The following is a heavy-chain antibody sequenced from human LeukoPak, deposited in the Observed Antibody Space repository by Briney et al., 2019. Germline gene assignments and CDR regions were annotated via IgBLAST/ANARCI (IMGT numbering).Heavy chain of an antibody. J-gene: IGHJ4*02. Sequence: SETLSLTCSVSGGSVSSSSYYWGWIRQPPGKGLEWIGSIYYSGSTYYNPSLKSRVTISVDTSENQLSLKLSSVTAADTAVYYCARGVDYYGVWGQGTLVTVSS. CDR3: ARGVDYYGV. V-gene: IGHV4-39*07. CDR2: IYYSGST. D-gene: IGHD3-10*01. CDR1: GGSVSSSSYY.